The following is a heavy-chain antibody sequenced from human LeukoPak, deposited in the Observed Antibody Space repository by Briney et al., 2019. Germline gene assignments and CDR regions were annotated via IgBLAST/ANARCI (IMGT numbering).Heavy chain of an antibody. D-gene: IGHD4-17*01. CDR3: ARDGYGDNPFDY. J-gene: IGHJ4*02. V-gene: IGHV4-31*03. Sequence: SETLSLTCIVSGXSISSGDYYWSWIRQHPGKGLEWIGYIHDSGISYYNLSLKGRVTISVDTSENHFSLKLTSVTAADTAVYYCARDGYGDNPFDYWGQGTLVTVSS. CDR2: IHDSGIS. CDR1: GXSISSGDYY.